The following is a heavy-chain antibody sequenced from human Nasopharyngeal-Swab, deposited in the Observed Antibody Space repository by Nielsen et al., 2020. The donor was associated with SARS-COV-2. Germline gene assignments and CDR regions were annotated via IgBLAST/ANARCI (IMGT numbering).Heavy chain of an antibody. J-gene: IGHJ4*02. CDR3: ATPLGYSSSRYWVFDY. Sequence: ASVKVSCKASGYTFTSYAMDWVRQAPGQGLEWMGWINTNTGNPTYAQGFTGRFVFSLDTSVSTAYLQISSLKAEDTAVYYCATPLGYSSSRYWVFDYWGQGTLVTVSS. V-gene: IGHV7-4-1*02. CDR1: GYTFTSYA. CDR2: INTNTGNP. D-gene: IGHD6-13*01.